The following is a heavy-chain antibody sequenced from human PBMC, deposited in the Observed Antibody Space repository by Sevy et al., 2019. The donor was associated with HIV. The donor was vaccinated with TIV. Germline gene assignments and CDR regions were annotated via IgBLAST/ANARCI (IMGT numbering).Heavy chain of an antibody. Sequence: GESLKISCVVSGFTFSEYDMHWVRQGAGKGLEWVSGIGTAGDTYYPGSVKGRFTISRENAENSLYLQVSSLRAGDTAVYYCARGMGHSYGPPAGGFDPWGQGTLVTVSS. CDR3: ARGMGHSYGPPAGGFDP. D-gene: IGHD5-18*01. CDR2: IGTAGDT. V-gene: IGHV3-13*01. CDR1: GFTFSEYD. J-gene: IGHJ5*02.